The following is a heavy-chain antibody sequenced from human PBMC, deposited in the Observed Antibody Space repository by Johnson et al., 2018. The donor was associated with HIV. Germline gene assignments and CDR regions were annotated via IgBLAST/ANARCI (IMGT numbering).Heavy chain of an antibody. J-gene: IGHJ3*01. Sequence: MMLVESGGGVVRPGGSLRLSCAASGFTFSSYWMSWVRQAPGKGLEWVSYISSSGSTIYYADSVKGRFTISRDNAKNSLYLQMHSLRVEDTAIYYCARVGYQLHDAFDLWGQGTMVTVSS. CDR2: ISSSGSTI. D-gene: IGHD2-2*01. V-gene: IGHV3-48*04. CDR3: ARVGYQLHDAFDL. CDR1: GFTFSSYW.